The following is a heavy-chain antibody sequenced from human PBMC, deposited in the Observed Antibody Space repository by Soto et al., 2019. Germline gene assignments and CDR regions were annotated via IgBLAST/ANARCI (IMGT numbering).Heavy chain of an antibody. J-gene: IGHJ6*02. Sequence: QVQLVESGGGVVQPGGSLRLSCTTSGFTFNTYGMHWVRQAPGKGLEWVAIIWYDGSNKYYADSVKGRFTISRDNSRNTLYLKMNGLRAEDTALYYCARADCTGAYCYSWSFNDGVDVWCQGTTGTVSS. CDR1: GFTFNTYG. D-gene: IGHD2-15*01. CDR3: ARADCTGAYCYSWSFNDGVDV. V-gene: IGHV3-33*08. CDR2: IWYDGSNK.